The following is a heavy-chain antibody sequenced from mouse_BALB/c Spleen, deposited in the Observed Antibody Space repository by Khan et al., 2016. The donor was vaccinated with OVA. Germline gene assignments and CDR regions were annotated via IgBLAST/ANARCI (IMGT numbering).Heavy chain of an antibody. CDR2: ISNGGSYT. V-gene: IGHV5-9-3*01. J-gene: IGHJ4*01. Sequence: EVELVESGGGLVRPGGSLKLSCAASGFTFSNYAMSWVRQTPEKRLEWVATISNGGSYTFYPDSMKGRFNISRDNAKNTLYLQMSSLSSEDTAMYYCAIHILIDGYDAYYYAMDYWGQGTSVTVSS. CDR1: GFTFSNYA. CDR3: AIHILIDGYDAYYYAMDY. D-gene: IGHD2-2*01.